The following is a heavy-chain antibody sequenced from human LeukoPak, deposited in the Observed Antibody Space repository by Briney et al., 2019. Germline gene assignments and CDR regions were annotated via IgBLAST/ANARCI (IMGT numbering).Heavy chain of an antibody. V-gene: IGHV3-21*01. D-gene: IGHD6-19*01. CDR2: ISSSSSYI. Sequence: GGSLRLSCAASGFTFSSYSMNWVRQAPGKGLEWVSSISSSSSYIYYADSVKGRFTISRDNANNSLYLQMNSLRAEDTAVYYCARDTYSSGWIGYYYYGMDVWGQGTTVTVSS. CDR3: ARDTYSSGWIGYYYYGMDV. CDR1: GFTFSSYS. J-gene: IGHJ6*02.